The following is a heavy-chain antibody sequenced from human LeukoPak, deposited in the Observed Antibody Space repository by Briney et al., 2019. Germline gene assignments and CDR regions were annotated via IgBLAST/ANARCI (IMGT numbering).Heavy chain of an antibody. J-gene: IGHJ4*02. CDR3: ATYDFWSGYSYYFEP. D-gene: IGHD3-3*01. Sequence: ASETLSLTCTVSGYSINSGYYWGWIRQPPGKGLEWIGSIHHSGSTYYNPSLKSRVTISVDTSKNQFSLNLTSVTAADTAVYYCATYDFWSGYSYYFEPWGQGTLVTVSS. V-gene: IGHV4-38-2*02. CDR2: IHHSGST. CDR1: GYSINSGYY.